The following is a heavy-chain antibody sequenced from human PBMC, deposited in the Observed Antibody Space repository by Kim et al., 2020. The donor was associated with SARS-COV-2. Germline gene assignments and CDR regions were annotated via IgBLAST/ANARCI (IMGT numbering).Heavy chain of an antibody. CDR2: INPNSGGT. V-gene: IGHV1-2*02. Sequence: ASVKVSCKASGYTFTGYYMHWVRQAPGQGLEWMGWINPNSGGTNYAQKFQGRVTMTRDTSISTAYMELSRLRSDDTAAYYCARSTPTARPYYYGMDVWGQGTTVTVSS. CDR3: ARSTPTARPYYYGMDV. D-gene: IGHD6-6*01. J-gene: IGHJ6*02. CDR1: GYTFTGYY.